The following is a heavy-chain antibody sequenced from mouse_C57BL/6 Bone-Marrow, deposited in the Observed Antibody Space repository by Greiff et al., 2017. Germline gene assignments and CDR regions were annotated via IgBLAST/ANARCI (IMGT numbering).Heavy chain of an antibody. J-gene: IGHJ2*01. CDR3: ARRFPDYDVDY. CDR1: GYTFTSYW. Sequence: QVQLQQPGAELVRPGSSVKLSCKASGYTFTSYWMDWVKQRPGQGLEWIGNIYPSDSETHYNQKFKDKATLTVDKSSSTAYMQLSSLTSEDSAVYYCARRFPDYDVDYWGQGTTLTVSS. D-gene: IGHD2-4*01. V-gene: IGHV1-61*01. CDR2: IYPSDSET.